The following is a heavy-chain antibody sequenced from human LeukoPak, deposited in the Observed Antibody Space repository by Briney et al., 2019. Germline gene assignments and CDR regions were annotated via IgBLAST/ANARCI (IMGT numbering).Heavy chain of an antibody. CDR1: GYTFTSYG. D-gene: IGHD2-2*01. CDR3: ARGGIVERYCSSTSCRGVDY. J-gene: IGHJ4*02. V-gene: IGHV1-18*04. Sequence: ASVKVSCKASGYTFTSYGISWVRQAPGQGLEWMGWISAYNGNTNYAQKLQGRVTMTTDTSTSTAYMELRSLRSDDTAVYCCARGGIVERYCSSTSCRGVDYWGQGTLVTVSS. CDR2: ISAYNGNT.